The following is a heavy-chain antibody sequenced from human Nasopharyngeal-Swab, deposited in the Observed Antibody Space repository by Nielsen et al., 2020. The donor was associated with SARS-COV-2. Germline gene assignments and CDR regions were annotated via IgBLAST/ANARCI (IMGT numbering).Heavy chain of an antibody. J-gene: IGHJ4*02. D-gene: IGHD5-18*01. CDR1: GFTFSDYY. Sequence: GESLKISCAASGFTFSDYYMTWVRQAPGKGLDWVSYISATGNTVYYADSVKGRFTISRDNAKNSLYLQMNSLRAEDTAVYYCAREVRYSYGYDYYFDYWGQGTLVTVSS. CDR2: ISATGNTV. V-gene: IGHV3-11*04. CDR3: AREVRYSYGYDYYFDY.